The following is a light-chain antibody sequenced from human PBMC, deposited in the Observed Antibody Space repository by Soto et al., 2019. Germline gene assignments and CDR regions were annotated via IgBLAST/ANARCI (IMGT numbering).Light chain of an antibody. Sequence: EIVLTPSPGTLSLSPGDRATLSCRASQTVTSSYLAWYQQKPGQAPRLLIYDASTRATDVPDRFSGSGSGADFTLTISRLEPEDFAVYYCQQYGSSPPRTFGQGTKVDIK. V-gene: IGKV3-20*01. CDR3: QQYGSSPPRT. CDR2: DAS. J-gene: IGKJ1*01. CDR1: QTVTSSY.